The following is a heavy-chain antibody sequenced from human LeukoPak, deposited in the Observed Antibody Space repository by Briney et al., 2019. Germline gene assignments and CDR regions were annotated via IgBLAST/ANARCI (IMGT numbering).Heavy chain of an antibody. V-gene: IGHV3-23*01. D-gene: IGHD6-19*01. Sequence: PGGSLRLSCAASGFTFSSYAMSWVRQAPGKGLEWVSAISGSGGSTYYADSVKARFTISRDNSKNTLYLQMNSLRAEDTAVYYCAKAPEYSSGRFRNSHFDYWGQGTLVTVSS. J-gene: IGHJ4*02. CDR3: AKAPEYSSGRFRNSHFDY. CDR1: GFTFSSYA. CDR2: ISGSGGST.